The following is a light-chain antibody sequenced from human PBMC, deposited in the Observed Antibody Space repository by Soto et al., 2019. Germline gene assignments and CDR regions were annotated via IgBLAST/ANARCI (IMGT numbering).Light chain of an antibody. J-gene: IGKJ4*01. CDR2: DAS. CDR3: QQSENGPLT. Sequence: DIPMTPPPSSLSASLGDRITITCQASQDINKYLNWYQQKLGKATKLLTYDASNLQRGVPPRFIGSGSGAHFSLSISSLEPEGIATYYCQQSENGPLTFGGGTKV. V-gene: IGKV1-33*01. CDR1: QDINKY.